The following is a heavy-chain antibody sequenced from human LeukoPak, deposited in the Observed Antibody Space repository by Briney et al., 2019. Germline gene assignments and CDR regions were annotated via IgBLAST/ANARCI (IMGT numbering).Heavy chain of an antibody. CDR3: AKDGITMEGFDY. J-gene: IGHJ4*02. V-gene: IGHV3-9*01. Sequence: GGSLRLSCAASGFTFDDYAVHWVRQAPGKGLEWVSGISWNSGSIGYADSVKGRFTISRDNAKNSLYLQMNSLRAEDTALYYCAKDGITMEGFDYWGQGTLVTVSS. CDR2: ISWNSGSI. D-gene: IGHD3-10*01. CDR1: GFTFDDYA.